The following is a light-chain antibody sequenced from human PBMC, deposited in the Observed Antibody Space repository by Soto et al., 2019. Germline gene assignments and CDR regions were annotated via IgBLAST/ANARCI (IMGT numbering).Light chain of an antibody. CDR2: EVS. CDR3: NSYTSSSTYV. V-gene: IGLV2-18*02. J-gene: IGLJ1*01. CDR1: SGDVGSYNR. Sequence: QSLLTQPPSVSGSPGQSVTISCPGTSGDVGSYNRVSWYQQPPGTAPKLMIYEVSNRPSGVPDRFSGSKSGNTASLTISGLQAEDEADYYCNSYTSSSTYVFGTGTKVTGL.